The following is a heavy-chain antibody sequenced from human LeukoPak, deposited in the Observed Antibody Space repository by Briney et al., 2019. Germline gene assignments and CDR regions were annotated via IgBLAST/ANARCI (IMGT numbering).Heavy chain of an antibody. CDR1: GGTFSSYV. D-gene: IGHD3-22*01. CDR2: INPSGGST. Sequence: ASVKVSCKASGGTFSSYVISWVRQAPGQGLEWMGIINPSGGSTSYAQKFQGRVTMTRDTSTSTVYMELSSLRSEDTAVCYCARGNYDSSGYWYYWGQGTLVAVSS. V-gene: IGHV1-46*01. CDR3: ARGNYDSSGYWYY. J-gene: IGHJ4*02.